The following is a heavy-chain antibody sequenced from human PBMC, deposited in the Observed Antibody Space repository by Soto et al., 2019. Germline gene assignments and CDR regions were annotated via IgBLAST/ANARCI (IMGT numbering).Heavy chain of an antibody. CDR3: AHTRVPDTLDY. D-gene: IGHD2-2*01. CDR1: RFSLTTSGVG. CDR2: IYWNGIE. J-gene: IGHJ4*02. Sequence: QITLKESGPTLVKPTQTLTLTCTFSRFSLTTSGVGVTWIRQPPGKALEWLGLIYWNGIERYSPSLKSRLSLTKDTSKDQVVLTMTDVGPVDTATYYCAHTRVPDTLDYWGPGTRVTVSS. V-gene: IGHV2-5*01.